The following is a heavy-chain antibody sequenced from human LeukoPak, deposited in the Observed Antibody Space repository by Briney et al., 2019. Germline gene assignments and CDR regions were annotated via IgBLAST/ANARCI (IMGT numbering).Heavy chain of an antibody. CDR1: GFSFSSYA. CDR3: AKDRIGTYYFFDS. Sequence: GGSLRLYCTASGFSFSSYAMTWVRQAPGKGLEWVSALSGTGGTRYYANSVKGRFTISRDNSKNTVYLQMNSLRADDTAVYYCAKDRIGTYYFFDSWGQGTLVTVSS. V-gene: IGHV3-23*01. J-gene: IGHJ4*02. D-gene: IGHD3-10*01. CDR2: LSGTGGTR.